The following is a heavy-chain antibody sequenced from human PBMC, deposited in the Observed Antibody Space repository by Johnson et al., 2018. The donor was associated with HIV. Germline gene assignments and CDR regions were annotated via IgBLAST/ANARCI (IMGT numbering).Heavy chain of an antibody. V-gene: IGHV3-30*14. J-gene: IGHJ3*02. Sequence: QVQLVESGGGVVQPGRSLRLSCAASGFTFSSYTMHWVRQAPGKGLEWVAVISYDGSNKYYADSVKGRFTISRDNSKNTLYLQKNSLRVEDTAVYYCASEVRGVLDIWGQGTMVTVSS. D-gene: IGHD3-10*01. CDR1: GFTFSSYT. CDR2: ISYDGSNK. CDR3: ASEVRGVLDI.